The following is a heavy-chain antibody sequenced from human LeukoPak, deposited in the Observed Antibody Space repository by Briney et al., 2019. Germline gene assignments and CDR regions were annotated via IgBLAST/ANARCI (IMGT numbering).Heavy chain of an antibody. J-gene: IGHJ4*02. CDR1: GFTYSSCW. D-gene: IGHD2-15*01. Sequence: PGGSLRLSCAASGFTYSSCWMSWVRQAPGKGLEWVANINQDGTEKYYVDSVKGRFTISRDNAKNSLYLQMNSLRADDTAVYYCAKSVVVITFRFDDWGQGALVTVSS. CDR2: INQDGTEK. V-gene: IGHV3-7*03. CDR3: AKSVVVITFRFDD.